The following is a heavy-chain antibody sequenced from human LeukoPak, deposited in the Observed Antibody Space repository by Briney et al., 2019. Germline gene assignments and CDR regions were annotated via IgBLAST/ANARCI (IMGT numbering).Heavy chain of an antibody. V-gene: IGHV4-39*01. CDR2: IYYSGST. J-gene: IGHJ2*01. CDR3: ARRRSNWYFDL. CDR1: GDSISSSFYY. Sequence: SETLSLICTVSGDSISSSFYYWDWLRQPPGKGLEWIGSIYYSGSTYYNPSLKSLSTESVDSSKSQFSLKLSSVTAADTAVYYCARRRSNWYFDLWGRGTLVTVSS.